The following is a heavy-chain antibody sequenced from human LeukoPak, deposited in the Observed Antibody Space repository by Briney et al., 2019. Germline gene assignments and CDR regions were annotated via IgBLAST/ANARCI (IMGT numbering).Heavy chain of an antibody. CDR3: ASHGSSSRVRWYFDL. D-gene: IGHD6-6*01. Sequence: SETLSLTCTVSGGSISSYYWSWIRQPPGKGLEWIGYIYYSGSTNYNPSLKSRVTISVDTSKNQFSLKLSSVTTADTAVYYCASHGSSSRVRWYFDLWGRGTLVTVSS. CDR2: IYYSGST. V-gene: IGHV4-59*01. J-gene: IGHJ2*01. CDR1: GGSISSYY.